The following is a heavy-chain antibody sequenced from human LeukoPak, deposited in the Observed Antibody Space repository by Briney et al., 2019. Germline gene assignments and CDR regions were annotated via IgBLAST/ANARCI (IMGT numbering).Heavy chain of an antibody. Sequence: ASVKVSCKASGYTFTGYGISWVRQAPGQGLEWMGWISAYNGNTNYAQKLQGRVTMTTDTSTSTAYMELRSLRSDDTAVYYCARAPYYYDSSGYSAFDYWGQGTLVTVSS. J-gene: IGHJ4*02. CDR3: ARAPYYYDSSGYSAFDY. CDR2: ISAYNGNT. V-gene: IGHV1-18*01. CDR1: GYTFTGYG. D-gene: IGHD3-22*01.